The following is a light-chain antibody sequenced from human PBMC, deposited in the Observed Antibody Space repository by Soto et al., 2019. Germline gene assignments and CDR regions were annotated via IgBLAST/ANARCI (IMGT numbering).Light chain of an antibody. CDR1: QAISHY. CDR2: GAS. J-gene: IGKJ4*01. V-gene: IGKV1-17*03. Sequence: DIQMTQSPSAMSASVGERVTITCRASQAISHYLAWFHQRPGKVPKRLIYGASTLESGVPSRFSGSGSETDFTLTISSLQPEDFGTYYCLQHNTYPLSFGGGTKVE. CDR3: LQHNTYPLS.